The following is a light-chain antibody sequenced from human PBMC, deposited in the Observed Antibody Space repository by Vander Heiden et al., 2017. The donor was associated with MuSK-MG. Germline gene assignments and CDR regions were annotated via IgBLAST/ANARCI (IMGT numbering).Light chain of an antibody. Sequence: DIQMTQSPSSLSAAVGDRVTITCRASQGIARYLNWYQQKPGKAPKLLINAASTLQSGVPSRFSGGGSGTDFTLTISSLQPEDLGTYFCQQSDILPRTFGQGTKLDI. CDR3: QQSDILPRT. CDR1: QGIARY. J-gene: IGKJ2*01. V-gene: IGKV1-39*01. CDR2: AAS.